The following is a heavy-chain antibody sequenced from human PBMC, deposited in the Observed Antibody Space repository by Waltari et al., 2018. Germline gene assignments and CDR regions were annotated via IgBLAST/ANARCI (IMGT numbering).Heavy chain of an antibody. CDR2: IKQDGSEK. D-gene: IGHD6-13*01. J-gene: IGHJ4*02. V-gene: IGHV3-7*01. CDR3: AVGYSSSWVDY. Sequence: EVQLVESGGGLVQPGGSLRLSCAASGFTVSSYWMSWVRQAPGKGLEWVANIKQDGSEKYYVDSVKGRFTISRDNAKNSLYLQMNSLRAEDTAVYYCAVGYSSSWVDYWGQGTLVTVSS. CDR1: GFTVSSYW.